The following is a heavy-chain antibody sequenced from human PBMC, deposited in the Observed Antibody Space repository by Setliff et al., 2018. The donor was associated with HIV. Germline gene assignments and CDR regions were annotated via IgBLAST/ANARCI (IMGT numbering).Heavy chain of an antibody. J-gene: IGHJ4*02. CDR1: GFTFSNYS. CDR2: IKQDGSEK. V-gene: IGHV3-7*05. D-gene: IGHD1-26*01. CDR3: ATDCAVVGGTGSLDS. Sequence: GGSLRLSCEASGFTFSNYSMSWVRQAPGKGLEWVANIKQDGSEKNYMDSVKGRFPISRDNAKNSLYLQMNSLRVEDTAVYYCATDCAVVGGTGSLDSWGQGTLVTVSS.